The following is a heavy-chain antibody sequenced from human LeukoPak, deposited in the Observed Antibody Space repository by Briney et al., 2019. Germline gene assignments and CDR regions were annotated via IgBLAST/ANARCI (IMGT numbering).Heavy chain of an antibody. D-gene: IGHD3-9*01. J-gene: IGHJ6*03. Sequence: TSETLSLTCTVSGGSISSSSYYWGWIRQPPGKGLEWIGSIYYSGSTYYNPSLKSRVTISVDTSKNQFSLKLSSVTAADTAVYYCARRHDILTGYYPYYYYYMDVWGKGTTVTVSS. CDR3: ARRHDILTGYYPYYYYYMDV. CDR2: IYYSGST. V-gene: IGHV4-39*01. CDR1: GGSISSSSYY.